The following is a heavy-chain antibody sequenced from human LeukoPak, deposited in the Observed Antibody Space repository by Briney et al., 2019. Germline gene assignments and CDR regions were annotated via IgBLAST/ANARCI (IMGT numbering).Heavy chain of an antibody. CDR1: GFAFSNFA. CDR2: MSGSGYYT. V-gene: IGHV3-23*01. J-gene: IGHJ6*03. D-gene: IGHD3-3*01. Sequence: PGGSLRLPRAASGFAFSNFAMSWVRQAPGKGLEWVSAMSGSGYYTYYVESVKGRFTISRDNSKNTLYLHMNSLRADDTAVYYCAKMEGQRLYDYCMDVWGRGTTVTVSS. CDR3: AKMEGQRLYDYCMDV.